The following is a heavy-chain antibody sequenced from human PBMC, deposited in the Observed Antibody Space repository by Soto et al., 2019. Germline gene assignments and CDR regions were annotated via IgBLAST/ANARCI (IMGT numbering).Heavy chain of an antibody. CDR2: IWYDGSKK. V-gene: IGHV3-33*01. Sequence: QVQLVESGGGVVQPGTSLRLSCEASGFTFSGFGMHWVRQAPGKGLEWVAVIWYDGSKKYYADCVKGRFTISRDNSKNALSLKMNRLRAGARRVAFSARGRGRRYGGYLVQFDIWREGTLVTVSS. CDR1: GFTFSGFG. CDR3: ARGRGRRYGGYLVQFDI. J-gene: IGHJ3*02. D-gene: IGHD2-21*02.